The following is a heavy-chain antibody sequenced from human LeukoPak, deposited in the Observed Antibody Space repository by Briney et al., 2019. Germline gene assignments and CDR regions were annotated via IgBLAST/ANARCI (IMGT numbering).Heavy chain of an antibody. V-gene: IGHV3-11*01. J-gene: IGHJ4*02. CDR1: GFTFSDYY. Sequence: GGALRLSCAASGFTFSDYYLSWIRQAPGRGLEWVSYISSSGSNIYYADSVKGRFTISRDNAKNSLYLQMNSLRAEDTAVYYCARLYYYGSSGYYNDYWGQGTLVTVSS. CDR2: ISSSGSNI. D-gene: IGHD3-22*01. CDR3: ARLYYYGSSGYYNDY.